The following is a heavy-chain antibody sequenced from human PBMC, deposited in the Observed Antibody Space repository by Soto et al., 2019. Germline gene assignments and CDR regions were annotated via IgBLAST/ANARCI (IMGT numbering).Heavy chain of an antibody. CDR1: GGSISSSSYY. CDR3: ARHTPAIPTADH. D-gene: IGHD2-15*01. V-gene: IGHV4-39*01. CDR2: IYFRGST. Sequence: QLQLQESGPGLVKPSETLSLTCTVSGGSISSSSYYWGWIRQPPGKGLEWIGSIYFRGSTYYNPSHPSRVTISVHTSKTQFSLKLTPVPAADTALYYCARHTPAIPTADHWGQGTLVTVSS. J-gene: IGHJ4*02.